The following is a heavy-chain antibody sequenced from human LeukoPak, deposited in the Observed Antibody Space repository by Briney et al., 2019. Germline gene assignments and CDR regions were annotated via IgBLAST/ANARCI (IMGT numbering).Heavy chain of an antibody. CDR3: TLPNYYDSSGYYY. CDR1: GFTFSGSA. CDR2: IRSKANSYAT. V-gene: IGHV3-73*01. Sequence: GGSLRLSCAASGFTFSGSAMHWVRQAPGKGLEWVCRIRSKANSYATAYGASVKDRFTISRDESKNTAYLQMNSLKTEDTAVYYCTLPNYYDSSGYYYWGQGTLVTVSS. D-gene: IGHD3-22*01. J-gene: IGHJ4*02.